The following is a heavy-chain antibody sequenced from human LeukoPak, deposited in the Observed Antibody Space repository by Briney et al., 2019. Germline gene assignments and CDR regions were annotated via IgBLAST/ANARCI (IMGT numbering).Heavy chain of an antibody. Sequence: GGSLRLSCAASGFTFSSYGMSWVRQAPGKGLEWVSAISGSGGSTYYADSVKGRFTISRDNAKNSLYLQMNSLRAEDTAVYYCAREGTDYVWGSYRPTYYMDVWGKGTTVTVSS. CDR1: GFTFSSYG. CDR2: ISGSGGST. CDR3: AREGTDYVWGSYRPTYYMDV. J-gene: IGHJ6*03. V-gene: IGHV3-23*01. D-gene: IGHD3-16*02.